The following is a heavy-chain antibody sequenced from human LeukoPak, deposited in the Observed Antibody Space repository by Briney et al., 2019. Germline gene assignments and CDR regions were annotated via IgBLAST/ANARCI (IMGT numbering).Heavy chain of an antibody. D-gene: IGHD6-13*01. Sequence: SETLSLTCAGYGGSFSGYYWSWIRQPPGKGLEWIGEINHSGSTNYNPSLKSRVTISVDTSKNQFSLKLSPVTAADTAVYYCARGWAAAGTPGAFDIWGQGTMVTVSS. CDR2: INHSGST. V-gene: IGHV4-34*01. CDR3: ARGWAAAGTPGAFDI. J-gene: IGHJ3*02. CDR1: GGSFSGYY.